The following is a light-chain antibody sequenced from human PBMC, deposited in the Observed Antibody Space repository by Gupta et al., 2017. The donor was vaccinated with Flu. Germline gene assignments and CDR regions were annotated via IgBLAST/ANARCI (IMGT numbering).Light chain of an antibody. CDR3: QLWDGGSDHQWV. J-gene: IGLJ3*02. CDR1: NVGSKS. Sequence: SYVLTQPPSVSVAPGQTARIICGGNNVGSKSVHWYQKKPGQAPVLVVYDDSDRPSGIPERFSGSKSENTATLIISSVEAGDEADYYCQLWDGGSDHQWVFGGGTKLTVL. V-gene: IGLV3-21*02. CDR2: DDS.